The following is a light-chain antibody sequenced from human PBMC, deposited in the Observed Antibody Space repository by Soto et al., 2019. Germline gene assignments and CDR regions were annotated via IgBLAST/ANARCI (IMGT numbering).Light chain of an antibody. CDR1: SSNIGSNA. J-gene: IGLJ2*01. Sequence: QSVLTQPPSASGTPGQRVTISCSGSSSNIGSNAVNWYQQLPGTAPKVLIYSNNQRPSGVPDRFSGSKSGTSASLAISGVQSEDEADYYCAAWDDSLNGAVFGGVTKVTVL. V-gene: IGLV1-44*01. CDR2: SNN. CDR3: AAWDDSLNGAV.